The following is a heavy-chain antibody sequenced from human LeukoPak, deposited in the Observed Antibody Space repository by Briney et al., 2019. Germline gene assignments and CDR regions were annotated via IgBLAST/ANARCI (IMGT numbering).Heavy chain of an antibody. Sequence: GGSLRLSCAASGFTFSDYYMSWIRQAPGKGLEWVSYISSSGSTIYYADSVEGRFTISRDNAKNSLYLQMNSLRAEDTAVYYCARPTVVSYFDYWGQGTLVTVSS. CDR3: ARPTVVSYFDY. CDR1: GFTFSDYY. D-gene: IGHD4-17*01. V-gene: IGHV3-11*04. J-gene: IGHJ4*02. CDR2: ISSSGSTI.